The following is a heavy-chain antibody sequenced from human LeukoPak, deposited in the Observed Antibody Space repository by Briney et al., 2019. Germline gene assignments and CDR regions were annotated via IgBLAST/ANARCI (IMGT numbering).Heavy chain of an antibody. D-gene: IGHD6-19*01. CDR3: ARKAAVAYAAFDI. CDR1: GYSFTSYW. V-gene: IGHV5-51*01. Sequence: GESLKISCKGSGYSFTSYWIGWVRQMPGKGLEWMGIIYPGDSDTRYSPSFQGQVTISADKSISTAYLQWSSLKASDTAMYYCARKAAVAYAAFDIWGQGTMVTVSS. J-gene: IGHJ3*02. CDR2: IYPGDSDT.